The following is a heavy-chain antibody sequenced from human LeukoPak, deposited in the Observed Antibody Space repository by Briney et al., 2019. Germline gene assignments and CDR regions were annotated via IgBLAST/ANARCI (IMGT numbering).Heavy chain of an antibody. Sequence: SETLSLTCVVYGGSFNGYYWSWIRQPPGKGLEWIGEINHSGTTNYNPSLKSRVTISIDTSKNQFSLKLSSVTAADTAVYYCARQTGSGLFSLPGGQGTLVTVSS. CDR2: INHSGTT. V-gene: IGHV4-34*01. D-gene: IGHD3-10*01. CDR3: ARQTGSGLFSLP. CDR1: GGSFNGYY. J-gene: IGHJ4*02.